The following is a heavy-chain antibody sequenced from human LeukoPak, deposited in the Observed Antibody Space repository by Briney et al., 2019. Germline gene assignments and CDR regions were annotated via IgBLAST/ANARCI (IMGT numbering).Heavy chain of an antibody. CDR1: GFTFSSYA. J-gene: IGHJ5*02. V-gene: IGHV3-23*01. CDR2: ISGSGGST. D-gene: IGHD1-26*01. Sequence: GGSLRLSCAASGFTFSSYAMSWVRQAPGKGLEWDSAISGSGGSTYYADSVKGRFTISRDNSKNTLYLQMNSLRAEDTAVYYCAKDKFRSGSYTPTANWFDPWGQGTLVTVSS. CDR3: AKDKFRSGSYTPTANWFDP.